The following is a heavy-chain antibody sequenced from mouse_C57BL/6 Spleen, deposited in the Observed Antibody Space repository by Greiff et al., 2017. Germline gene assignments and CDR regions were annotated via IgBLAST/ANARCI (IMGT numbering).Heavy chain of an antibody. Sequence: QVQLQQSGAELVKPGASVKISCKASGYAFSSYWMNWVKQRPGKGLEWIGQIYPGDGDTNYNGKFKGKATLTADKSSSTAYMQLSSLTSEASAVYFCARDGYYPFYAMDYWGQGTSVTVSS. D-gene: IGHD2-3*01. CDR2: IYPGDGDT. V-gene: IGHV1-80*01. CDR3: ARDGYYPFYAMDY. J-gene: IGHJ4*01. CDR1: GYAFSSYW.